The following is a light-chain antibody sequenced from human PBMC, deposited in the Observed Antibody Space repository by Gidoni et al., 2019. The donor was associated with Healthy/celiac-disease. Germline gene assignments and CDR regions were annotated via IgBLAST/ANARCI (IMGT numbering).Light chain of an antibody. CDR3: QQYGSSPPAT. Sequence: EIVFTQSPGTLSLSPGERATLSCRASQCVSSSYLAWYQQNPGQAPMLLIYGASSRATGIPDRFSGSGSGTDFNLTISRLEPEDFAVYYCQQYGSSPPATFGQGTKLEIK. CDR1: QCVSSSY. V-gene: IGKV3-20*01. J-gene: IGKJ2*01. CDR2: GAS.